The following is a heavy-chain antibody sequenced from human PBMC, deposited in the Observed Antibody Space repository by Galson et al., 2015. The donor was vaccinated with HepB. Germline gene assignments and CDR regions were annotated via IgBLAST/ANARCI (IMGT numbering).Heavy chain of an antibody. CDR3: AKGLFSTSSGGL. D-gene: IGHD6-6*01. CDR2: IYSGGST. Sequence: SLRLSCTASGFILSSTYMSWVRQAPGKGLEWVSMIYSGGSTYYADSVKGRFTISRDNSENTLYHQMNSLRADDTAIYYCAKGLFSTSSGGLWGQGTLVAVAS. V-gene: IGHV3-53*01. CDR1: GFILSSTY. J-gene: IGHJ4*02.